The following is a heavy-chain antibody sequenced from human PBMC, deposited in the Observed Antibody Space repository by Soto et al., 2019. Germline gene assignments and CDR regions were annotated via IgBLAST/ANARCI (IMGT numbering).Heavy chain of an antibody. CDR2: IIPILGTA. Sequence: SVKVSCKASGGTFSSYAISWVRQAPGQGLEWMGGIIPILGTANYAQKFQGRVTITADKSTSTAYMELSSLRSEDTAVYYCARVRRNYYGSGSYYIKLYYYYYGMDVWGQGTTVTVSS. CDR3: ARVRRNYYGSGSYYIKLYYYYYGMDV. D-gene: IGHD3-10*01. CDR1: GGTFSSYA. V-gene: IGHV1-69*10. J-gene: IGHJ6*02.